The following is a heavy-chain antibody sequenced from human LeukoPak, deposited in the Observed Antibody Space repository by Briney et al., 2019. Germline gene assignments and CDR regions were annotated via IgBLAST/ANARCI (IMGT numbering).Heavy chain of an antibody. V-gene: IGHV1-46*01. CDR3: ARAQGYGDCDY. CDR2: INPSGGNA. D-gene: IGHD4-17*01. CDR1: GYTFTDYY. Sequence: GPSVSVSCKASGYTFTDYYIHWVRQAPGQGLEWMGIINPSGGNAKNAEKYQARVTSTRATSTSTVYMDLSGMRAEDPAVYYCARAQGYGDCDYWGRGPLVTVSS. J-gene: IGHJ4*02.